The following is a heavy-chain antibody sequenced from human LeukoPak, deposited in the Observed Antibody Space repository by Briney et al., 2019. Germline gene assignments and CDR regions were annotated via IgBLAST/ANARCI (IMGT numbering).Heavy chain of an antibody. D-gene: IGHD4-17*01. Sequence: SETLSLTCTVSGGPISSGGYYWSWIRQHPGKGLEWIGYVYYSGSTYYNPSLKSRVTISVDTSKNQFSLKLSSVTAADTAVYYCACGTVKNPRGYFDYWGQGTLVTVSS. J-gene: IGHJ4*02. CDR3: ACGTVKNPRGYFDY. CDR2: VYYSGST. CDR1: GGPISSGGYY. V-gene: IGHV4-31*03.